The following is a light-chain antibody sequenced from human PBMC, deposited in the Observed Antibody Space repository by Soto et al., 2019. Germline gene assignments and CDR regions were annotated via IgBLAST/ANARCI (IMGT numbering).Light chain of an antibody. CDR1: QSVGSY. CDR2: DTN. Sequence: EIVLTQSPATLSLSPGERATLSCRASQSVGSYLAWYRQRPGQAPRLLIYDTNKRATGVPDRFSGGGFGTDFTLTISSLEPEDFALYYCQQRGNWPLTFGGGTRVDIK. V-gene: IGKV3-11*01. J-gene: IGKJ4*01. CDR3: QQRGNWPLT.